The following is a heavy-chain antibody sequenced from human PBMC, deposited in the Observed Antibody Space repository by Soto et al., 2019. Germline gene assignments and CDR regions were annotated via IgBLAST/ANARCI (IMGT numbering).Heavy chain of an antibody. Sequence: QVQLVQSGAEVKKPGASVKVSCKASGYTFTSYGISWVRQAPGQGLEWMGWISADNGNTNYAQKLQGRVTMTTDTSTSAAYMELRRLRSDDTAVYYCARYGFWSGYLDYYYGMDVWGQGTTVTVSS. CDR3: ARYGFWSGYLDYYYGMDV. J-gene: IGHJ6*02. V-gene: IGHV1-18*01. CDR1: GYTFTSYG. D-gene: IGHD3-3*01. CDR2: ISADNGNT.